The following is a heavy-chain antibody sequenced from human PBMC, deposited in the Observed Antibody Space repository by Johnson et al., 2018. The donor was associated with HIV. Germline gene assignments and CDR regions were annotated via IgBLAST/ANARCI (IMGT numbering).Heavy chain of an antibody. CDR1: GFTFSSFA. Sequence: QVQLVESGGGLVQPGGSLRLSCAASGFTFSSFAMHWVRQAPGKGLEWMAFISYDGSNKYFTDSVKGRFTISRDNSKNTLYLQMNSLRAEDTAVYHCARDPLGAGAFDIWGQGTMVTVSS. CDR2: ISYDGSNK. CDR3: ARDPLGAGAFDI. V-gene: IGHV3-30-3*01. J-gene: IGHJ3*02.